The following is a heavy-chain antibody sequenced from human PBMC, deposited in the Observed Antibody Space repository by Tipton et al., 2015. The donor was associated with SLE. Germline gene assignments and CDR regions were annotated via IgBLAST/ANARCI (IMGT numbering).Heavy chain of an antibody. CDR2: IHYSGST. CDR3: VRLRSKVLIDY. V-gene: IGHV4-39*07. CDR1: GGPVSSGSYY. J-gene: IGHJ4*02. Sequence: TLSLTCTVSGGPVSSGSYYWAWIRQPPGKGPEWIGTIHYSGSTYYNPSLKSRITISVDTSKNQFSLEVRSVTAADTAVYYCVRLRSKVLIDYWGQGTLVIVSS.